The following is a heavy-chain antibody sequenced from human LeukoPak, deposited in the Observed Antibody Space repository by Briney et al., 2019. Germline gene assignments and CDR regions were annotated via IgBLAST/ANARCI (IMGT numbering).Heavy chain of an antibody. D-gene: IGHD2-8*02. V-gene: IGHV3-21*01. CDR2: ISSSSSHI. Sequence: GGSLRLSCAASGFTFSSYTMNWVRLAPGKGLEWVSSISSSSSHIYYADSVKGRFTISRDNAKNSLYLQMNSLIAEDTAVYYCARVVPGTGFFYWGQGTLVTVSS. CDR1: GFTFSSYT. J-gene: IGHJ4*02. CDR3: ARVVPGTGFFY.